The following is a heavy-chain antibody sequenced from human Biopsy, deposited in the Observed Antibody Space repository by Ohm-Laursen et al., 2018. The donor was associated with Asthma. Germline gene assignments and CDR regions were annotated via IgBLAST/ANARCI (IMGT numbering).Heavy chain of an antibody. J-gene: IGHJ4*02. D-gene: IGHD5-12*01. V-gene: IGHV3-30*18. Sequence: SLRLSCAASGFMFRSFGMHWVRQAPGKGLEWVAVISYDGNHKFYEDSVKGRFTISRDNSKNTLYLQMNGLRTEDTAVYYCAKRRGYSGHDNGYWGQGTLVIVSS. CDR3: AKRRGYSGHDNGY. CDR1: GFMFRSFG. CDR2: ISYDGNHK.